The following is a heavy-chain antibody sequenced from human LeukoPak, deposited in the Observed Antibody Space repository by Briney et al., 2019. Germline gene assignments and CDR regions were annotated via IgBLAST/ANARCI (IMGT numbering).Heavy chain of an antibody. Sequence: PGGSLRLSCAASGFTFSSYDMHWVRQATGKGLEWVSAIGTAGDTYYPGSVKGRFTISRENAKNSLYLQMNSLRAGDTAVYYCARGKRDYGDIDYWGQGTLATVSS. V-gene: IGHV3-13*04. D-gene: IGHD4-17*01. CDR3: ARGKRDYGDIDY. CDR2: IGTAGDT. CDR1: GFTFSSYD. J-gene: IGHJ4*02.